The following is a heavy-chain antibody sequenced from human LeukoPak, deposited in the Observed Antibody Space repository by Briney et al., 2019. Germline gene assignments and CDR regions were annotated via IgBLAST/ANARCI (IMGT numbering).Heavy chain of an antibody. CDR3: ARISSSNWYNERGAFDI. CDR2: VYYTGST. V-gene: IGHV4-59*01. D-gene: IGHD6-13*01. J-gene: IGHJ3*02. CDR1: GGSISSYY. Sequence: SETLSPTCNVSGGSISSYYWSWVRQPPGKGLEWIGFVYYTGSTNYSPSLKSRVTISVDTSKNQFSLKLRSVTAADTAVYYCARISSSNWYNERGAFDIWGQGTMVTVSS.